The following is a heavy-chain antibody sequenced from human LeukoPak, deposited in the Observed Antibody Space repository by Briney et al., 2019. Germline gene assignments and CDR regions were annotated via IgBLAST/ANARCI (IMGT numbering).Heavy chain of an antibody. J-gene: IGHJ4*02. Sequence: ASVKVSCKVSGYTLTELSMHWVRQAPGKGLEWMGSFDPEDGETIYAQRFQGRVTMTEDTSTDTAYMELSSLRSEDTAVCYCATSHVDTAMVIGYYFDYWGQGTLLTVSS. CDR3: ATSHVDTAMVIGYYFDY. D-gene: IGHD5-18*01. CDR1: GYTLTELS. CDR2: FDPEDGET. V-gene: IGHV1-24*01.